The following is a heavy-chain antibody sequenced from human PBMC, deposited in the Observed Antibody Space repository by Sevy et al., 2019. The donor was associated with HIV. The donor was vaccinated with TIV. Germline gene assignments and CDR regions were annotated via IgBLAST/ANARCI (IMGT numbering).Heavy chain of an antibody. CDR1: GGSFSGYY. CDR3: ASTDTAMVLRYYYYYGMDV. D-gene: IGHD5-18*01. J-gene: IGHJ6*02. V-gene: IGHV4-34*01. Sequence: SETLSLTCAVYGGSFSGYYWSWIRQPPGKGLEWIGEINHSGSTNYNPPLKSRVTISVDTSKNQFSLKLSSVTAADTAVYYCASTDTAMVLRYYYYYGMDVWGQGTTVTVSS. CDR2: INHSGST.